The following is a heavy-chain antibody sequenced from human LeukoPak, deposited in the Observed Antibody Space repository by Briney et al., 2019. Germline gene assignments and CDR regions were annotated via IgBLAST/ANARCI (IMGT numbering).Heavy chain of an antibody. CDR1: GSSISNYY. CDR2: IYSTGST. CDR3: ARHEGLARPFDY. D-gene: IGHD6-19*01. V-gene: IGHV4-59*08. J-gene: IGHJ4*02. Sequence: KPSETLSLTCSVSGSSISNYYWSWIRQSPGKGLEWIGYIYSTGSTDYNPSLKSRVTISVETSKNQFSLRLSSVTAADTAVYFCARHEGLARPFDYWGQGTLVPVSS.